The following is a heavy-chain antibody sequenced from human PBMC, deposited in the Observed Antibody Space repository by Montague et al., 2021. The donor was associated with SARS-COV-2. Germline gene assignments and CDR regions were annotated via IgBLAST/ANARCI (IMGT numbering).Heavy chain of an antibody. V-gene: IGHV4-39*01. J-gene: IGHJ5*02. CDR2: IYYSGSN. D-gene: IGHD3-9*01. Sequence: SETLSLTCTVSGGSISSSSYYWGWIRQPPGKGLEWIGSIYYSGSNYYNPSLKSRVTISVDTSKNQFSLKLSSVTAADTAVYYCARRSYDILTGYSMPNWFDPWGQGTLVTVSS. CDR3: ARRSYDILTGYSMPNWFDP. CDR1: GGSISSSSYY.